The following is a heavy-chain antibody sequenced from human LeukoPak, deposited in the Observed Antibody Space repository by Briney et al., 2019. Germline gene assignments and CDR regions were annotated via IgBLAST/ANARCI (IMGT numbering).Heavy chain of an antibody. J-gene: IGHJ4*02. CDR2: LYNGGGA. D-gene: IGHD6-19*01. CDR1: GFTVSSNS. V-gene: IGHV3-53*01. CDR3: ARRDTTGWFHHFDY. Sequence: GSLRLSCAASGFTVSSNSMIWVRQAPGKGLEWVSILYNGGGANYADSVKGRFTISRDNSRNTLFLQMNSLRDEDTAVYYCARRDTTGWFHHFDYWGQGTLVTVSS.